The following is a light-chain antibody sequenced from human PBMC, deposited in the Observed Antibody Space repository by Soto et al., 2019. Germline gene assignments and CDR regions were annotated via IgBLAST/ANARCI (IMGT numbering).Light chain of an antibody. V-gene: IGKV3-11*01. J-gene: IGKJ5*01. CDR1: QSVDRY. Sequence: EVGLTQSPATLSLSPGERATLSCRASQSVDRYIAWYQQKPGQAPRLIIYDVSNRATGIPARFSGSGSGTDFTLTISSLEPDDFAVYYCQQRKHWPPLTFGQGTRLEIK. CDR3: QQRKHWPPLT. CDR2: DVS.